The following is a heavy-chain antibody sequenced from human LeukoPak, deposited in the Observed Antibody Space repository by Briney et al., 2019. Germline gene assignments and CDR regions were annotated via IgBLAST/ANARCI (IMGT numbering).Heavy chain of an antibody. D-gene: IGHD1-26*01. CDR1: GFTFSSYA. CDR2: ISYDGSSK. Sequence: PGGSLRLSCAASGFTFSSYAMHWVRQAPGKGLEWVAVISYDGSSKYYADSVKGRFTISRDNSKNTLYLQMNSLRAEDTAVYYCAREQHVGASGYWGQGTRVTVSS. J-gene: IGHJ4*02. CDR3: AREQHVGASGY. V-gene: IGHV3-30-3*01.